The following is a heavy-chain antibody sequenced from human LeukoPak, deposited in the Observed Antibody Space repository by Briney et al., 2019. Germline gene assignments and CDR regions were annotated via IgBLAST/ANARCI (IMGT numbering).Heavy chain of an antibody. J-gene: IGHJ3*02. Sequence: PGRSLRLSCAASGFTFSSYAMHWVRQAPGKGLEWVAVISYDGSNKYYADSVKGRFTISRDNSKNTLYLQMNSLRAEDTAVYYCARGPFPDAFDIWGQGTMVTVSS. CDR1: GFTFSSYA. CDR3: ARGPFPDAFDI. V-gene: IGHV3-30-3*01. CDR2: ISYDGSNK.